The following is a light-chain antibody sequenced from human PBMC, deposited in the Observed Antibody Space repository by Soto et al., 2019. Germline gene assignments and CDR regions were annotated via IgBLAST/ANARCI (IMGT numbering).Light chain of an antibody. CDR1: QSVSSN. J-gene: IGKJ1*01. CDR3: QQYGSSPRT. Sequence: EIVLTQSPATLSLSPGERGTLSRRASQSVSSNLAWYQQKPGQAPRLLIYGASSRATGIPDRFSGSGSGTDFTLTISRLEPEDFAVYYCQQYGSSPRTFGQGTKVDI. CDR2: GAS. V-gene: IGKV3-20*01.